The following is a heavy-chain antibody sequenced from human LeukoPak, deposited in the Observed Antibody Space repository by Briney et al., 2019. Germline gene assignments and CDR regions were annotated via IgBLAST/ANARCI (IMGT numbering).Heavy chain of an antibody. CDR2: INPNSGGT. D-gene: IGHD2-15*01. Sequence: ASVKVSCKASGYTFTSYYMHWVRQAPGQGLEWMGIINPNSGGTNCAQKFQGRVTMTRDTSISTAYMELSRLRSDDTAVYYCARDRGVDYCSGGSCSHYYYYMDVWGKGTTVTISS. V-gene: IGHV1-2*02. J-gene: IGHJ6*03. CDR1: GYTFTSYY. CDR3: ARDRGVDYCSGGSCSHYYYYMDV.